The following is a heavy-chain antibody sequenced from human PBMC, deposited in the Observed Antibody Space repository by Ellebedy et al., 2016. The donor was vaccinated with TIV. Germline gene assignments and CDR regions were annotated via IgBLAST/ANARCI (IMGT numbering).Heavy chain of an antibody. V-gene: IGHV3-53*01. CDR2: IYSGGST. J-gene: IGHJ6*02. CDR3: ARDYVPWVGEFFYGMDV. CDR1: GFTVSSNY. Sequence: PGGSLRLSCAASGFTVSSNYMSWVRQAPGKGLEWVSVIYSGGSTYYADSVKGRFTISRDNSKNTRYLQMNSLRAEDTAVYYCARDYVPWVGEFFYGMDVWGQGTTVTVSS. D-gene: IGHD3-10*01.